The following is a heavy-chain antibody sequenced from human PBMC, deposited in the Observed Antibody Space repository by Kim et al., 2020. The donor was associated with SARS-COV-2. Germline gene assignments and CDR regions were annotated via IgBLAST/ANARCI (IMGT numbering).Heavy chain of an antibody. V-gene: IGHV7-4-1*02. J-gene: IGHJ6*02. CDR2: INTNTGNP. D-gene: IGHD2-15*01. CDR1: GYTFTSYA. Sequence: ASVKVSCKASGYTFTSYAMNWVRQAPGQGLEWMGWINTNTGNPTYAQGFTGRFVFSLDTSVSTAYLQISSLKAEDTAVYYCARRGGYCSGGSCYGYYYYYYGMDVWGQGTTVTVSS. CDR3: ARRGGYCSGGSCYGYYYYYYGMDV.